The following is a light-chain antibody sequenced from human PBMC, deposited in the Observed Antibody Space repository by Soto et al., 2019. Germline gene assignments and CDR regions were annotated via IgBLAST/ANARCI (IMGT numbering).Light chain of an antibody. CDR1: SSDIGIYKY. CDR2: EVS. CDR3: SSFTTTRFYV. J-gene: IGLJ1*01. V-gene: IGLV2-14*01. Sequence: QSALTQPASVSGSPGQSIAISCTGSSSDIGIYKYVSWYQQHPGKVPKLIIYEVSNRPSGVSNRFSGSKSGNTASLTISGLQAEDEGDYYCSSFTTTRFYVFGPGTKVTVL.